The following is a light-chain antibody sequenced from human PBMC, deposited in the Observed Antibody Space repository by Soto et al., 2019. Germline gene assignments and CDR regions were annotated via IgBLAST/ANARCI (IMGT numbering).Light chain of an antibody. CDR1: QSISGW. CDR3: QQYNSYSKM. CDR2: KAS. Sequence: IPMTQSPSPLSSFLGDRVPLNFPANQSISGWLAWYQQKPGKAPNLLIYKASTLESGVPSRFSGSGSGTEFTLTISSLQPDDFATYYCQQYNSYSKMFGQGTKVDIK. V-gene: IGKV1-5*03. J-gene: IGKJ1*01.